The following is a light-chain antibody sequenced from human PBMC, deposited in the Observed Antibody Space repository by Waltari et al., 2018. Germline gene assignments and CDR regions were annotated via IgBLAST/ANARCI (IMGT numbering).Light chain of an antibody. CDR3: QKYYSTPWT. Sequence: DIVMTQSPDSLAVSLGERATINCKSSQSLLYKSNNKNYLAWYQQKPGQPPKLLIYWASTRESGVPDRFSGSGSGTDFTLTISSLQAEDVAVYYCQKYYSTPWTFGQGTKVEVK. V-gene: IGKV4-1*01. CDR2: WAS. CDR1: QSLLYKSNNKNY. J-gene: IGKJ1*01.